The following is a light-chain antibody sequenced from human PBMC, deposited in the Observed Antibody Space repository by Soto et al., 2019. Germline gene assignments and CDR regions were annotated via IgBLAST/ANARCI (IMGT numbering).Light chain of an antibody. Sequence: DIQMTQSPSSVSASVGDRVTFTCRTSQHISSCLAWYQQKPGKAPKLLIAAASILQSGVPSRFSGSGYGTDFTLTISSLQPEDFATYFRQQANTFPFTFGPGTRLEIK. V-gene: IGKV1-12*02. CDR1: QHISSC. J-gene: IGKJ3*01. CDR3: QQANTFPFT. CDR2: AAS.